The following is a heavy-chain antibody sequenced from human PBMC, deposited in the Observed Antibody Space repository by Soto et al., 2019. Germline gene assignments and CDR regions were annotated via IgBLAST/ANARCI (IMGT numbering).Heavy chain of an antibody. CDR2: INPNSGGT. CDR3: ARGYCISTSCLYYYYYGMDV. CDR1: GYTFTGYY. D-gene: IGHD2-2*01. V-gene: IGHV1-2*04. Sequence: QVQLVQSGAEVKKPGASVKVSCKASGYTFTGYYMHWVRQAPGQGLEWMGWINPNSGGTNYAQKFQGWVTMTRDTSISKAYMELSRLRSDDTAVYYCARGYCISTSCLYYYYYGMDVWGQGTTVTVSS. J-gene: IGHJ6*02.